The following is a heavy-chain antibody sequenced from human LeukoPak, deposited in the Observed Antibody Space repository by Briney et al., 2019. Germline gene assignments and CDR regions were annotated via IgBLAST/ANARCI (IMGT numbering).Heavy chain of an antibody. CDR3: ARDARLYGDYFYYYYGMDV. J-gene: IGHJ6*02. CDR2: IYYSGST. CDR1: GGSISSGGYC. V-gene: IGHV4-31*03. Sequence: PSETLSLTCTVAGGSISSGGYCWSWIRQHPGKGLEWIGYIYYSGSTYYNPSLKSRVTISVDTSKNQLSLKLSSVTAADTAVYYCARDARLYGDYFYYYYGMDVWGQGTTATDSS. D-gene: IGHD4-17*01.